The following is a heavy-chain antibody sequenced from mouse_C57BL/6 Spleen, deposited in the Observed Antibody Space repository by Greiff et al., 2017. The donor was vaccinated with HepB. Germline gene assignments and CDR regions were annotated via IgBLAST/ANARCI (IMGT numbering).Heavy chain of an antibody. CDR1: GFTFSSYA. CDR2: ISDGGSYT. V-gene: IGHV5-4*01. CDR3: ARKVNDYDGAWFAY. D-gene: IGHD2-4*01. J-gene: IGHJ3*01. Sequence: DVQLVESGGGLVKPGGSLKLSCAASGFTFSSYAMSWVRQTPEKRLEWVATISDGGSYTYYPDNVKGRFTISRDNAKNNLYLQMSHLKSEDTAMYYCARKVNDYDGAWFAYWGQGTLVTVSA.